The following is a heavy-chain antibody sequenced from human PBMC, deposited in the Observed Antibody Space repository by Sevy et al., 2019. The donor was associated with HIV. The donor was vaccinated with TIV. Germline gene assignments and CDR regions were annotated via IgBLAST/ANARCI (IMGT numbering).Heavy chain of an antibody. CDR2: FDPEDGET. D-gene: IGHD3-3*01. J-gene: IGHJ6*02. CDR1: GYTLSKLP. Sequence: ASVKVSCKVSGYTLSKLPMHWVRQAPGKGLEGMGGFDPEDGETIYAQKFQGRVIMTEDTSSDTAYMELSSLRSEDTAVYYCATLDFWSDYPFYGVDVWGQGTTVTVSS. CDR3: ATLDFWSDYPFYGVDV. V-gene: IGHV1-24*01.